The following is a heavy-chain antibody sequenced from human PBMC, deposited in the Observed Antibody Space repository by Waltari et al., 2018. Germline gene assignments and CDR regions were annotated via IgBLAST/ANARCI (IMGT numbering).Heavy chain of an antibody. CDR2: IYYSGST. J-gene: IGHJ3*02. CDR3: ASLYSSGWYDAFDI. V-gene: IGHV4-59*08. Sequence: QVQLQESGPGLVKPSETLSLTCTVSGGSISSYSWSWIRQPPGKGLEGLGYIYYSGSTNYNPALKRRVTISVDTSKNQFARKRSSVTAADTAVYYCASLYSSGWYDAFDIWGQGTMVTVSS. D-gene: IGHD6-19*01. CDR1: GGSISSYS.